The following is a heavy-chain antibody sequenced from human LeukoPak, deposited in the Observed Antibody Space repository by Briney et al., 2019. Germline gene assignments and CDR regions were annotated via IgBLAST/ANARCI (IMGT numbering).Heavy chain of an antibody. Sequence: GGSLRLSCAASGFTFSSYGMHWVRQAPGKGLEWVAVISYGGSNKYYADSVKGRFTISRDNSKNTLYLQMNSLRAEDTAVYYCAKDWRRFGELFTGFHGMDVWGQGTTVTVSS. V-gene: IGHV3-30*18. CDR2: ISYGGSNK. CDR1: GFTFSSYG. J-gene: IGHJ6*02. D-gene: IGHD3-10*01. CDR3: AKDWRRFGELFTGFHGMDV.